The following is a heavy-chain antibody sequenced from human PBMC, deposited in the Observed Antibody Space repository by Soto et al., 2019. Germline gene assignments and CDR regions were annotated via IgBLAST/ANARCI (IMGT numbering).Heavy chain of an antibody. J-gene: IGHJ4*02. V-gene: IGHV3-74*01. CDR3: ARDIGYCSGGSCYLWNHFDY. CDR1: GFSVSNHS. Sequence: SLRISSAAFGFSVSNHSMDWVRQAPGKGLEWVSRISSSGSTTSYADSVKGRFTISRDNAKNTLYRQMNSLRAEDTAVYYCARDIGYCSGGSCYLWNHFDYWGQGTLVTVSS. D-gene: IGHD2-15*01. CDR2: ISSSGSTT.